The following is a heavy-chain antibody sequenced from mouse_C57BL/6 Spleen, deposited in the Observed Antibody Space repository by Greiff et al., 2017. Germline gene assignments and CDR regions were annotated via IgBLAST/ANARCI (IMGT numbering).Heavy chain of an antibody. D-gene: IGHD2-5*01. CDR2: IDPEDGDT. CDR3: TLSYYSNYFDY. V-gene: IGHV14-1*01. J-gene: IGHJ2*01. CDR1: GFNIKDYY. Sequence: DVQLQESGAELVRPGASVKLSCTASGFNIKDYYMHWVKQRPEQGLEWIGRIDPEDGDTEYAPKFQGKATMTADTSSNTAYLQLSSLTSEDTAVYYCTLSYYSNYFDYWGQGTTRTVSS.